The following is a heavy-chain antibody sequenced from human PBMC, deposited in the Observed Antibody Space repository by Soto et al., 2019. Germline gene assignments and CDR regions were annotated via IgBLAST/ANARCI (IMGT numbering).Heavy chain of an antibody. D-gene: IGHD2-15*01. CDR1: GVSIRTSSFY. V-gene: IGHV4-39*01. CDR2: VYYRGNT. J-gene: IGHJ3*01. Sequence: QPQLRESGPGLVKPSETLSLTCAVSGVSIRTSSFYWGWVRQPPGKGLEWIGSVYYRGNTDYKETLQSRASISADTSANLFSLRLVSLSAADSAVYYCATQGRPVYCTGGNCYPTFDVWGQGISVTVSS. CDR3: ATQGRPVYCTGGNCYPTFDV.